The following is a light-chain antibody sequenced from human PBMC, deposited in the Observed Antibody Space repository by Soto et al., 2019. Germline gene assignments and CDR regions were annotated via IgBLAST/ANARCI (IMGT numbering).Light chain of an antibody. V-gene: IGKV3-15*01. CDR2: GAS. CDR3: QQYSKWPLT. Sequence: EIVMTQSQATLSVSPGERATLSCRASQSVSNNLAWYQQKPGQAPRLLIYGASTRATGIPARFRGSGSGTQFTLTISSLQSEDFAVYYCQQYSKWPLTFGGGTKVEIK. CDR1: QSVSNN. J-gene: IGKJ4*01.